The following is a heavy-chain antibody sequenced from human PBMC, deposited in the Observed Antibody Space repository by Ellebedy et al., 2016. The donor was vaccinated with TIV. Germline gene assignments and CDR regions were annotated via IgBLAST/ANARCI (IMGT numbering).Heavy chain of an antibody. V-gene: IGHV4-34*01. J-gene: IGHJ4*02. CDR3: ATNGGDHPYYFDY. Sequence: SETLSLTCAVYGGSFSGYYWSWIRQPPGKGLEWIGEINHSGSTNYNPSLKSRVTISVDTSKNQFSLKLSSVTAADTAVYYCATNGGDHPYYFDYWGQGTLVTVSS. CDR2: INHSGST. D-gene: IGHD2-21*02. CDR1: GGSFSGYY.